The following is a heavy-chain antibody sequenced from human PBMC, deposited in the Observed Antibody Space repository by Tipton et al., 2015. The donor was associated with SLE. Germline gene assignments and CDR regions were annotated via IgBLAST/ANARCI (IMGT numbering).Heavy chain of an antibody. Sequence: GSLRLSCAASGFTFSLYWMSWVRQAPGKGLEWVANIKQDGSETYYVDSVKGRFTISRDNAKNSLYLQMDSLRAEDTAVYYCVGGLGDYWGRGTLVTVSS. CDR2: IKQDGSET. CDR3: VGGLGDY. J-gene: IGHJ4*02. CDR1: GFTFSLYW. V-gene: IGHV3-7*01. D-gene: IGHD3/OR15-3a*01.